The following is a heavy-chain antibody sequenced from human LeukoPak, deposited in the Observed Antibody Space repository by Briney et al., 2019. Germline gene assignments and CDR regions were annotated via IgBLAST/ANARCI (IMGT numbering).Heavy chain of an antibody. Sequence: ASVKVSCKASGYPLTGYYIHWVRQAPGQGLEWMGWINPENGGTNYAQKFQGGVTMTRDTSIDTAYMELSRLRSDDTAVYYCVTEGPTVRDFDYWGHGTLVTVSS. CDR1: GYPLTGYY. CDR3: VTEGPTVRDFDY. CDR2: INPENGGT. J-gene: IGHJ4*01. D-gene: IGHD4-17*01. V-gene: IGHV1-2*02.